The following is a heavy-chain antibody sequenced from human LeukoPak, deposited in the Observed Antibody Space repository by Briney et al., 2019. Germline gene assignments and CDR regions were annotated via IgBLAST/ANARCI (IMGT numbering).Heavy chain of an antibody. CDR3: ARRIVVTRGFDY. J-gene: IGHJ4*02. V-gene: IGHV4-34*01. Sequence: PSETLSLTCAVSGGSFSSYYWSWIRQPPGKGLEWIGEINHGGRTNYNPSLKSRVTISVDTSKNQFSLKLSSVTAADTAVYYCARRIVVTRGFDYWGQGTLVTVSS. CDR1: GGSFSSYY. D-gene: IGHD4-23*01. CDR2: INHGGRT.